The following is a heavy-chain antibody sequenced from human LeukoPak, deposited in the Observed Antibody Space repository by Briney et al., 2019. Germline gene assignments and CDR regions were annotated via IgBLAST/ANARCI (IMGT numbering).Heavy chain of an antibody. Sequence: SETLSLTCAVYGGSFSGYYWSWIRQPPVKGLEWIGEINHSGSTYYNPSLKSRVTISVDRSKNQFSLKLSSVTAADTAVYYCARSGVQLLYWFDPWGQGTLVTVSS. CDR1: GGSFSGYY. CDR2: INHSGST. D-gene: IGHD2-2*01. V-gene: IGHV4-34*01. J-gene: IGHJ5*02. CDR3: ARSGVQLLYWFDP.